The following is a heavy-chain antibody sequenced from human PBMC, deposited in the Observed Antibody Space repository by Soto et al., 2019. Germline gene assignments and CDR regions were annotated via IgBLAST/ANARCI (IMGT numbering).Heavy chain of an antibody. Sequence: GGSLRLSCAASGFTFSTYGIHWVRQAPGKGLEWVAVMTYDGSNKYYADSVRGRFTISRDNSKNTLYLQMSSLRAEDTAVYYCARDFTALTYYYDSSGFDYWGQGTLVTVSS. V-gene: IGHV3-33*01. CDR1: GFTFSTYG. CDR2: MTYDGSNK. CDR3: ARDFTALTYYYDSSGFDY. D-gene: IGHD3-22*01. J-gene: IGHJ4*02.